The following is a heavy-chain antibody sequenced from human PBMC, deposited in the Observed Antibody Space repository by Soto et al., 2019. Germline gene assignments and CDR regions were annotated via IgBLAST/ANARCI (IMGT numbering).Heavy chain of an antibody. CDR3: ARHNHDSSGYYHSYYGMDV. J-gene: IGHJ6*02. CDR2: IYYSGST. Sequence: SETLSLTCTISGGSISSGGYYWSWIRQHPGKGLEWIGYIYYSGSTNYNPSLKSRVTISVDTSKNQFSLKLSSVTAADTAVYYCARHNHDSSGYYHSYYGMDVWGQGNTVTVSS. V-gene: IGHV4-31*03. CDR1: GGSISSGGYY. D-gene: IGHD3-22*01.